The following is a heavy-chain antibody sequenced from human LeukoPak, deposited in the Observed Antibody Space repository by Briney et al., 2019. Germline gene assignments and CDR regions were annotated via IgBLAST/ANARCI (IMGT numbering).Heavy chain of an antibody. D-gene: IGHD2-21*02. V-gene: IGHV1-2*02. Sequence: ASVKVSCKPSGYTFTGYYMHWVRQAPGQGLXXXXXXXXXSGATNYAQKXXXRXXMTRDTSISTAYMELTTLRSDDTAVYYCAXSIEYCGADCYGYFDLWGRGTLVTVSS. J-gene: IGHJ2*01. CDR2: XXXXSGAT. CDR1: GYTFTGYY. CDR3: AXSIEYCGADCYGYFDL.